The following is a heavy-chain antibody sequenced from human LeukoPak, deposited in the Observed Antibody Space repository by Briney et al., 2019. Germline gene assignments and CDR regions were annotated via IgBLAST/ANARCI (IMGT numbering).Heavy chain of an antibody. V-gene: IGHV1-2*06. D-gene: IGHD2-2*01. J-gene: IGHJ5*02. CDR2: INPNSGGT. CDR1: GYTFTGYY. Sequence: ASVKVSCKASGYTFTGYYMHWVRQAPGQGLEWMGRINPNSGGTNYAQKFQGRVTMTRDTSISTAYMELSRLRSDDTAVYYCARDRLRDQLPTNWFDPWGQGTLVTVSS. CDR3: ARDRLRDQLPTNWFDP.